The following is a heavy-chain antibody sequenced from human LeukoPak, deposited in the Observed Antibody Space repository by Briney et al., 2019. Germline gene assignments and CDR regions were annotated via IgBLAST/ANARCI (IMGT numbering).Heavy chain of an antibody. CDR2: IYYSGST. D-gene: IGHD2-15*01. CDR1: GGSISSYY. V-gene: IGHV4-59*01. Sequence: SETLSLTCTVSGGSISSYYWSWIRQPPGKGLEWIGYIYYSGSTNYNPSLKSRVTISVDTSKNQFSLKLSSVTAADTAVYYCARVSCSGGSCYTRAYYYYGMDVWGQGTTVTVSS. J-gene: IGHJ6*02. CDR3: ARVSCSGGSCYTRAYYYYGMDV.